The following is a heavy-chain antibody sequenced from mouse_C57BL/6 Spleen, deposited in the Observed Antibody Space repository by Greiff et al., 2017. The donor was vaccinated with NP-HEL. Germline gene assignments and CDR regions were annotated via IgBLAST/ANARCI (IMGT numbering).Heavy chain of an antibody. Sequence: EVQRVESGPELVKPGASVKMSCKASGYTFTDYNMHWVKQSHGKSLEWIGYINPNNGGTSYNQKFKGKATLTVNKSSSTAYMELRSLTSEDSAVYYCANYYGSSYYAMDYWGQGTSVTVSS. J-gene: IGHJ4*01. CDR3: ANYYGSSYYAMDY. CDR2: INPNNGGT. V-gene: IGHV1-22*01. D-gene: IGHD1-1*01. CDR1: GYTFTDYN.